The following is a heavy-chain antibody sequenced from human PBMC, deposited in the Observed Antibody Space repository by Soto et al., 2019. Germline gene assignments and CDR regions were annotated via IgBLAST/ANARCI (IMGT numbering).Heavy chain of an antibody. D-gene: IGHD6-6*01. CDR2: IIPIFGTA. Sequence: SVKVSCKASGGTFSSYAISWVRQAPGQGLEWMGGIIPIFGTANYAQKFQGRVTIIADESTSTAYLELSSLRSDDTAVYYCARDGSRSSTYYYYGMDVWGQGTTVTVSS. J-gene: IGHJ6*02. V-gene: IGHV1-69*13. CDR3: ARDGSRSSTYYYYGMDV. CDR1: GGTFSSYA.